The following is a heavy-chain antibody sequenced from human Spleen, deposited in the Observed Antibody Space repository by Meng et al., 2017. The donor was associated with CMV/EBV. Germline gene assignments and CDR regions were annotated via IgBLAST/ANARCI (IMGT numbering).Heavy chain of an antibody. D-gene: IGHD6-19*01. J-gene: IGHJ4*02. CDR3: ARGTVYSSGCPDY. Sequence: SETLSLTCTVSGGSISRISYYWGWIRQPPGKGLEWVGNVYYTGSIYYNPSLKSRLTIAVDTSKNQFSLKLASVTAADTAVYYCARGTVYSSGCPDYWGQGTLVTVSS. CDR1: GGSISRISYY. V-gene: IGHV4-39*07. CDR2: VYYTGSI.